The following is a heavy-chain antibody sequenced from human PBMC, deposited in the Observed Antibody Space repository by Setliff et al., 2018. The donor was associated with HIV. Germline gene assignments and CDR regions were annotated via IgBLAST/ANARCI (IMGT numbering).Heavy chain of an antibody. Sequence: ASVKVSCKPSGYTFTTYGLSWVRQAPGQGLEWMGWISTYSDERSYAQNLQGRVTMTTDTSTSTAYMELRSLRFDDTAVHYCARDVEHMMDVWGQGTTVTVSS. J-gene: IGHJ6*02. CDR2: ISTYSDER. CDR1: GYTFTTYG. CDR3: ARDVEHMMDV. V-gene: IGHV1-18*01.